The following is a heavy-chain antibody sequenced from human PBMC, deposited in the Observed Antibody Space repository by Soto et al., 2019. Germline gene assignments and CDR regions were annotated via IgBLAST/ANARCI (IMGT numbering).Heavy chain of an antibody. D-gene: IGHD5-12*01. Sequence: QLQLQESGPGLVKPSETLSLTCTVSGGSISSSSYYWGWIRQPPGKGLEWIGSIYYSGSTYYNPSLKSRVTISVDTSKNQFSLKLSSVTAADTAVYYCARLAEYSGSDAFDIWGQGTMVTVSS. V-gene: IGHV4-39*01. CDR2: IYYSGST. J-gene: IGHJ3*02. CDR3: ARLAEYSGSDAFDI. CDR1: GGSISSSSYY.